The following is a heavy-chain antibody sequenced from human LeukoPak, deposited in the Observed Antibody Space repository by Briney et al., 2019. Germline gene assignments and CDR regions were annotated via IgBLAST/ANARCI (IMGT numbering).Heavy chain of an antibody. CDR1: GFTFSSYS. J-gene: IGHJ6*03. CDR2: IKQDGSEK. CDR3: ARAVVYYYYYMDV. V-gene: IGHV3-7*01. Sequence: WGSLRLSGAASGFTFSSYSMNWVRQAPGKGLEWVANIKQDGSEKYYVDSVKGRFTISRDNAKNSLYLQMNSLRAEDTAVYFCARAVVYYYYYMDVWGKGTTVTISS.